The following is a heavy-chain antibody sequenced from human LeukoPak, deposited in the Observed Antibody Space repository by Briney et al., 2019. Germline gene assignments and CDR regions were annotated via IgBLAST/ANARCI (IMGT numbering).Heavy chain of an antibody. V-gene: IGHV4-34*01. J-gene: IGHJ4*02. Sequence: SETLSLTCAVYGGSFSGYYWSWIRQPPGKGLEWIGEINLSGSTNYNPSLKSRVTISVDTSKNQFSLKLSSVTAADTAVYYCARGVYCSGGSCFLPLDYWGQGTLVTVSS. D-gene: IGHD2-15*01. CDR3: ARGVYCSGGSCFLPLDY. CDR2: INLSGST. CDR1: GGSFSGYY.